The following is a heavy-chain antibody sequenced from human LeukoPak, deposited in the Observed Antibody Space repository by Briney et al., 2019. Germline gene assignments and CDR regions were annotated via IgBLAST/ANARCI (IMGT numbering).Heavy chain of an antibody. J-gene: IGHJ4*02. CDR3: ALAAAASSFDY. Sequence: GGSLRLSCAASGFTFSSYEMNWVRQAPGKGLEWVSYISSSGSTIYYADSVKGRFTISRDNAKNSLYLQMNSLRAEDTAVYYCALAAAASSFDYWGQGTLLTVSS. D-gene: IGHD2-15*01. V-gene: IGHV3-48*03. CDR1: GFTFSSYE. CDR2: ISSSGSTI.